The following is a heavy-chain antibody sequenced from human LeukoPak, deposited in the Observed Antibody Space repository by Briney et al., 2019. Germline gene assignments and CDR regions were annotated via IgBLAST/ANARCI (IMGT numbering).Heavy chain of an antibody. Sequence: PGGSLRLSCAASGFTFSSYGMHWVRQAPGKGLEWVAVISYDGSNKYYADSVKGRFTISRDNSKNTLYLQMSNLKTEDTAVYYVVWEYSRSFNSWGQGTLVTVSS. J-gene: IGHJ4*02. CDR1: GFTFSSYG. V-gene: IGHV3-30*03. CDR3: VWEYSRSFNS. CDR2: ISYDGSNK. D-gene: IGHD6-6*01.